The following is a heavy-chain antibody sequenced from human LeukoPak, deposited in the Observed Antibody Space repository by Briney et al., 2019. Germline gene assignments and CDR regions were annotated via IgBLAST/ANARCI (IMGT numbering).Heavy chain of an antibody. V-gene: IGHV3-30*02. J-gene: IGHJ4*02. CDR1: GFTFIRNG. Sequence: GGSLRLSCAASGFTFIRNGMHWVRQAPGKGLEWVAFLRYDGLNQYYAHSLQCRFTISIDNSNNTLYLQMYSLSAEDTAVYYCARDDPHYDILTGYYPIDSWGQGTLVTVSS. D-gene: IGHD3-9*01. CDR3: ARDDPHYDILTGYYPIDS. CDR2: LRYDGLNQ.